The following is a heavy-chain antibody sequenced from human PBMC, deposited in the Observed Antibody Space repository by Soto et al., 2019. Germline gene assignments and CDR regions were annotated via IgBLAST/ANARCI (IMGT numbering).Heavy chain of an antibody. CDR1: DGNIGNRH. J-gene: IGHJ3*01. D-gene: IGHD6-13*01. CDR2: IYYSGTI. CDR3: AKSVVRQRLVHEASDF. V-gene: IGHV4-59*03. Sequence: VADGNIGNRHGPRIGQHPVKVLEWIGYIYYSGTINYIPSLESRVTISIDTSKNEFSLRLASVTAADTAVYYFAKSVVRQRLVHEASDFWGQGATVPV.